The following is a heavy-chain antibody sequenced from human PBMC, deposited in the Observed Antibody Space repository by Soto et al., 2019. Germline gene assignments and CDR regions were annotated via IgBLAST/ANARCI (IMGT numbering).Heavy chain of an antibody. D-gene: IGHD1-1*01. CDR1: GYGFTTYG. Sequence: QVHLVQSGAEVKKPGASVKVSCKGSGYGFTTYGITWVRQAPGQGLEWMAWISAHNGNTNHAQKLQGRVTVTRDTSTSTAYMELRSLRSDDTAVYYCARGRYGDYWGQGDLVTVSS. CDR2: ISAHNGNT. CDR3: ARGRYGDY. J-gene: IGHJ4*02. V-gene: IGHV1-18*01.